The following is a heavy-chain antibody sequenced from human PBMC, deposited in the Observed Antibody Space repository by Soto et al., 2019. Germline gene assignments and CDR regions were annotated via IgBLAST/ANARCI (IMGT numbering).Heavy chain of an antibody. J-gene: IGHJ4*02. Sequence: QVQLRESGPGLVKPSQTLSLTCTVSGGSINSGGYYWNWIRQHPGKGLERIGYMYYSGSTYYNPFLRSRVIISADSSENHFALRLSSVTAADTAVYFCARGYRQAGYSSSWVFDYWGQGTLVNVSS. CDR3: ARGYRQAGYSSSWVFDY. V-gene: IGHV4-31*03. D-gene: IGHD6-13*01. CDR2: MYYSGST. CDR1: GGSINSGGYY.